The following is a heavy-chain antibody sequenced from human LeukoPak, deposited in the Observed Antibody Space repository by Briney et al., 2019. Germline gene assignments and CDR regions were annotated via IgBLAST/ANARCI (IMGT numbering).Heavy chain of an antibody. J-gene: IGHJ4*02. CDR1: GFTFSSYW. V-gene: IGHV3-7*01. D-gene: IGHD6-13*01. Sequence: GSLRLSCAASGFTFSSYWMSWVRQAPGKGLEWVANIKQDGSEKYYVDSEKGRFTISRDNAKNSLYLQMNSLRAEDTAVYYCARISEYRSSWYGSFDSWGQGTLVTVSS. CDR3: ARISEYRSSWYGSFDS. CDR2: IKQDGSEK.